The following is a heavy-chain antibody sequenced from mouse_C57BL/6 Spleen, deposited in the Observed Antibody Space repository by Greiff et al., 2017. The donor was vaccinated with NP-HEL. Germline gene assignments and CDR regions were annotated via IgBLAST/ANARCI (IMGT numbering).Heavy chain of an antibody. CDR3: ARYYSNYDYYAMDY. V-gene: IGHV1-72*01. CDR1: GYTFTSYW. D-gene: IGHD2-5*01. J-gene: IGHJ4*01. Sequence: VQLQQSGAELVKPGASVKLSCKASGYTFTSYWMHWVKQRPGRGLEWIGRIDPNSGGTKYNEKVKSKATLTVDKPSSTAYMQLSSLTSEDSAVYYCARYYSNYDYYAMDYWGQGTSVTVSS. CDR2: IDPNSGGT.